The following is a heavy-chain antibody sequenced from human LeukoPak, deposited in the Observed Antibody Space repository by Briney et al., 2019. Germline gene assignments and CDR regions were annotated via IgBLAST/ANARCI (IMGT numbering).Heavy chain of an antibody. D-gene: IGHD1-7*01. Sequence: GASVKVSCRASGYTFTSYGISWVRQAPGQGREWMGWISAYNGNTNYAQKLQGRVTMTTDTSTSTAYMELRSLRSDDTAVYYCARAGITGTLLGEDYWGQGTLVTVSS. CDR2: ISAYNGNT. CDR3: ARAGITGTLLGEDY. V-gene: IGHV1-18*01. CDR1: GYTFTSYG. J-gene: IGHJ4*02.